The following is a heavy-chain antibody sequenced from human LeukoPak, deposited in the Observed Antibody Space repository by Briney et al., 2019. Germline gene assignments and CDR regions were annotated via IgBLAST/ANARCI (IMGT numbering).Heavy chain of an antibody. CDR3: ARDVRTGVAVSDY. J-gene: IGHJ4*02. V-gene: IGHV3-7*01. Sequence: PGGSLRLSCVASGFTLSSYWMTWVRQAPGKGLEWLANIKEDGSIQYYLDSVRGRFTISRDNAKTSVYLQLNSLRADDTAVYYCARDVRTGVAVSDYWGQGTLVTVSS. CDR2: IKEDGSIQ. CDR1: GFTLSSYW. D-gene: IGHD6-19*01.